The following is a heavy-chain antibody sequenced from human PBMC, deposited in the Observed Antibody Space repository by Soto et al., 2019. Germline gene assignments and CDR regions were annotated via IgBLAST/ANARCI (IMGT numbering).Heavy chain of an antibody. V-gene: IGHV3-9*01. Sequence: EVQLVESGGGLVQPGRSLRLPCTASGFIFDNHAMHWVRQAPGKGLEWVAGVTWNSVATGYADSVKGRFTISRDNAKNSLYLQMNSLSAEDTAVYFCVKEGGMKYFDFWGRGTVVTVSS. D-gene: IGHD3-16*01. CDR2: VTWNSVAT. CDR3: VKEGGMKYFDF. J-gene: IGHJ2*01. CDR1: GFIFDNHA.